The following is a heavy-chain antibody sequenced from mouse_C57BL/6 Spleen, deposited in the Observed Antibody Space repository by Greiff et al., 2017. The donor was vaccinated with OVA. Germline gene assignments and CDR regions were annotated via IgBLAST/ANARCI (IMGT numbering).Heavy chain of an antibody. CDR2: IDPSDSYT. CDR1: GYTFTSYW. CDR3: AQMNYEAWFAY. D-gene: IGHD1-1*01. J-gene: IGHJ3*01. V-gene: IGHV1-50*01. Sequence: QVQLQQPGAELVKPGASVKLSCKASGYTFTSYWMQWVKQRPGQGLEWIGEIDPSDSYTNYNQKFKGKATLTVDTSSSTAYMQLSSLTSEDSSVYYCAQMNYEAWFAYWGQGTLVTVSA.